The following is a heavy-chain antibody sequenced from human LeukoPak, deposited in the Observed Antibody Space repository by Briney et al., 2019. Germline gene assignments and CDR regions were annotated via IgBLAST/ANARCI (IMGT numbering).Heavy chain of an antibody. CDR1: GFTISNYW. CDR2: IRQDGSEK. D-gene: IGHD6-13*01. CDR3: TRTSVAAAGAC. Sequence: GGSLRLSCVGPGFTISNYWMTWVRQAPGKGLEWVANIRQDGSEKYYVDSVKGRFTISRDNAKNSVYLQMNSLRAEDTALYYCTRTSVAAAGACWGQGTLVIVSS. V-gene: IGHV3-7*01. J-gene: IGHJ4*02.